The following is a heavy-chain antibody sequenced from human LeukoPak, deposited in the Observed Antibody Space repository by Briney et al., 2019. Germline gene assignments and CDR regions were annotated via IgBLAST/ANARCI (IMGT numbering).Heavy chain of an antibody. CDR3: ARDADYYDSSGYTDY. V-gene: IGHV4-39*07. CDR1: GGSISSSSYY. CDR2: IYYSGST. J-gene: IGHJ4*02. D-gene: IGHD3-22*01. Sequence: SETLSLTCTVSGGSISSSSYYWGWIRQPPGKGLEWIGSIYYSGSTYYNPSLKSRVTISVDTSKNQFSLKLSFVTAADTAVYYCARDADYYDSSGYTDYWGQGTLVTVSS.